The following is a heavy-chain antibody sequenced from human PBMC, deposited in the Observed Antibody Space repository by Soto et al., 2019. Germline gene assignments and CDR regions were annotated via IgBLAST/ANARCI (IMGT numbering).Heavy chain of an antibody. D-gene: IGHD6-19*01. CDR1: GDSISSLD. V-gene: IGHV4-59*01. CDR3: AKSLWDTSGWKTDY. J-gene: IGHJ4*02. CDR2: IYYSGSI. Sequence: PSETLCLTCSVSGDSISSLDWSWIRQPPGKGLEWIGYIYYSGSINYNPSLKSRVTISVDPSKNQFSLRLSSVTAADTAVYYCAKSLWDTSGWKTDYWGQGTLVTVSS.